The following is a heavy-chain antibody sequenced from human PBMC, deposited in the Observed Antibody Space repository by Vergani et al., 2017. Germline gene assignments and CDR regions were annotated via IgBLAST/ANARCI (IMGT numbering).Heavy chain of an antibody. J-gene: IGHJ4*02. CDR1: GDSISTSSYA. D-gene: IGHD2-21*01. V-gene: IGHV4-39*01. CDR3: ARHISVVRPSSMTAFDY. CDR2: VFYGGRT. Sequence: QVQLQESGPGLVKPPGTLSLSCTVSGDSISTSSYAWGWIRQPPGKTLEWIGTVFYGGRTSYNPSLKSRVTLSLDTSKKQISLHLTSVTAADTAVYYCARHISVVRPSSMTAFDYWGQGTLVTVSS.